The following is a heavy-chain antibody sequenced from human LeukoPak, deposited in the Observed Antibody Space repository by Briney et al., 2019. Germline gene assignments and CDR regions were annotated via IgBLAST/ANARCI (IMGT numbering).Heavy chain of an antibody. D-gene: IGHD3-3*01. J-gene: IGHJ6*02. CDR3: ARGHGAAFGVVIMPTYYYYGMDV. CDR1: GGSISSSSYY. V-gene: IGHV4-39*07. CDR2: IYYSGST. Sequence: SETLSLTCTVSGGSISSSSYYWGWIRQPPGKGLEWIGSIYYSGSTYYNPSLKSRVTISVDTSKNQFSLKLSSVTAADTAVYYCARGHGAAFGVVIMPTYYYYGMDVWGQGTTVTVSS.